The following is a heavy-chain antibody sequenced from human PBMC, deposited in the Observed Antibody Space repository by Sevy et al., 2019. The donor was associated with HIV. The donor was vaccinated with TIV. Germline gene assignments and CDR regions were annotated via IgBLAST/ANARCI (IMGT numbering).Heavy chain of an antibody. CDR1: GFTFSDYY. CDR3: ARADMVITHNAFDI. D-gene: IGHD3-22*01. V-gene: IGHV3-11*01. Sequence: GGSLRLSCAASGFTFSDYYMSWIRQAPGKGLEWVSYISSSGSTIYYADSVKGRFTISRDNAKNSLYLQMNSLRAEDTAVYYCARADMVITHNAFDIWGHGTMVTVSS. CDR2: ISSSGSTI. J-gene: IGHJ3*02.